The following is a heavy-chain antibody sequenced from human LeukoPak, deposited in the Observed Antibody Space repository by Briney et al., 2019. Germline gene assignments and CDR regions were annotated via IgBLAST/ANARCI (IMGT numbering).Heavy chain of an antibody. J-gene: IGHJ4*02. CDR2: IYPGGSDT. D-gene: IGHD1-26*01. Sequence: GESLKISCKGSGYSFTSYWIGWVRQMPGKGLEWMGIIYPGGSDTRYSPSFQGQVTISADKSSNTASLQWSSLKASDTAMYFCVLRPVGGTYYFDYWGQGTLVTVSS. CDR3: VLRPVGGTYYFDY. CDR1: GYSFTSYW. V-gene: IGHV5-51*01.